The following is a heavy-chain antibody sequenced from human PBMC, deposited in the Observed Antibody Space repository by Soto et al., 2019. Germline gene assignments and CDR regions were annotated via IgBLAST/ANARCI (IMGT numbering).Heavy chain of an antibody. CDR3: AVMITFGGVIAYYYGMDV. Sequence: QVQLVQSGAEVKKPGSSVKVSCKASGGTFSSYAISWVLQAPGQGLEWMGGIIPIFGTANYAQKFQGRVTITADKSTSTAYMELSSLRSEDTAVYYCAVMITFGGVIAYYYGMDVWGQGTTVTVSS. D-gene: IGHD3-16*02. CDR2: IIPIFGTA. CDR1: GGTFSSYA. J-gene: IGHJ6*02. V-gene: IGHV1-69*06.